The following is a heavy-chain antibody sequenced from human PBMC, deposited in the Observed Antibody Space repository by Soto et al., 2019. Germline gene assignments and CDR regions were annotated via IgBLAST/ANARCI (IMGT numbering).Heavy chain of an antibody. J-gene: IGHJ6*02. Sequence: SETLSLTCAVSGSSISSGYYWGWIRQPPGKGLEWIGSIYHSGSTYYNPSLKSRVTISVDTSKNQFSLKLSSVTAADTAVYYCARAFPGYYGMDVWGQGTTVTVSS. V-gene: IGHV4-38-2*01. CDR1: GSSISSGYY. CDR3: ARAFPGYYGMDV. CDR2: IYHSGST. D-gene: IGHD3-3*02.